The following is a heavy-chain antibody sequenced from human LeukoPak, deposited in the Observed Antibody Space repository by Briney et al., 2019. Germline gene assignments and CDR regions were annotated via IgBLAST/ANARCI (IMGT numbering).Heavy chain of an antibody. V-gene: IGHV3-74*01. J-gene: IGHJ2*01. CDR3: ARAKTGNWYFDL. CDR1: GFTFSTYW. Sequence: GGSLRLSCAASGFTFSTYWMHWVRQAPGKGLVWVSRIKTDGSIATYGDSVKGRFTISRDNAKNTVYLQMNSLRAEDTALYHCARAKTGNWYFDLWGRGTLVTVSS. CDR2: IKTDGSIA. D-gene: IGHD3-10*01.